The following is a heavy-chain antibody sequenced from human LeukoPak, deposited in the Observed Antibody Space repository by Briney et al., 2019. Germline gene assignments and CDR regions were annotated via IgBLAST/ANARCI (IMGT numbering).Heavy chain of an antibody. CDR2: INSDGSST. CDR3: AREDTMVRGVIVSQFDY. J-gene: IGHJ4*02. CDR1: GFTFSSYW. V-gene: IGHV3-74*01. D-gene: IGHD3-10*01. Sequence: PGGSLRLSCAASGFTFSSYWMHCVRQAPGKGLVWVSRINSDGSSTSYADSVKGRFTISRDNAKNTLYLQMNSLRAEDTAVYYCAREDTMVRGVIVSQFDYWGQGTLVTASS.